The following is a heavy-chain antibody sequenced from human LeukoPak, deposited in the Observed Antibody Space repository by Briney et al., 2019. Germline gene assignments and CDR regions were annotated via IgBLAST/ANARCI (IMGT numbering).Heavy chain of an antibody. J-gene: IGHJ4*02. CDR1: GFTFDDYG. D-gene: IGHD5-12*01. Sequence: GGSLRLSCAASGFTFDDYGMSWVRHGPGKGLEWVANIKQDGSEKFYVDSLKGRFTISRDNARNSLYLQMNSLRAEDTAVYYCATLGAYDRFDSGGQGTLVTVSS. CDR3: ATLGAYDRFDS. V-gene: IGHV3-7*03. CDR2: IKQDGSEK.